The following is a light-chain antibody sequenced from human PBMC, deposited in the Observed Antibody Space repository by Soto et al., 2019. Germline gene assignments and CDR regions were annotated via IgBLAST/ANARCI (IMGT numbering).Light chain of an antibody. CDR3: QQYNSYSWT. J-gene: IGKJ1*01. Sequence: DIQMTQSPSTLSASVVDRVTITGRASQSISSWLSWYQQKPGKAPKLLISQASSLESGVPSRFSGSGSETEFTLTISGLQPDDVASYYCQQYNSYSWTFGQGTKVDI. V-gene: IGKV1-5*03. CDR1: QSISSW. CDR2: QAS.